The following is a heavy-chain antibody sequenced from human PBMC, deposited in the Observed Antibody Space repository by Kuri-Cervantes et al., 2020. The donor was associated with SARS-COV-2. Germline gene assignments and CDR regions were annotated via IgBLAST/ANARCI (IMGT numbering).Heavy chain of an antibody. CDR2: LSYDGSNK. D-gene: IGHD3-3*01. V-gene: IGHV3-30-3*01. J-gene: IGHJ4*02. Sequence: GGSLRLSCAASGFTFSSYAMHWVRQAPGKGLEWVAVLSYDGSNKYYADSVKGRFTISRDNSENTLYLQMNSLRAEDTAVYYCAKDLYDFWSGFYWGQGTLVTVSS. CDR3: AKDLYDFWSGFY. CDR1: GFTFSSYA.